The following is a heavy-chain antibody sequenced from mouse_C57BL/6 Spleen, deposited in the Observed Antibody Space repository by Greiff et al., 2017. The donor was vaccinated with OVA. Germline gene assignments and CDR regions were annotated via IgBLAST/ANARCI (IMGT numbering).Heavy chain of an antibody. CDR1: GYTFTDYY. CDR3: ASFYYYGSSPAWFAY. D-gene: IGHD1-1*01. Sequence: EVKLQQSGPELVKPGASVKISCKASGYTFTDYYMNWVKQSHGKSLEWIGDINPNNGGTSYNQKFKGKATLTVDKSSSTAYMELRSLTSEDSAVYYCASFYYYGSSPAWFAYWGQGTLVTVSA. V-gene: IGHV1-26*01. J-gene: IGHJ3*01. CDR2: INPNNGGT.